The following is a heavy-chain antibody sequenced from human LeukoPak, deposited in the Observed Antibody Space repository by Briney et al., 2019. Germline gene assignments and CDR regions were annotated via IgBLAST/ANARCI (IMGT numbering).Heavy chain of an antibody. J-gene: IGHJ4*02. V-gene: IGHV3-49*04. D-gene: IGHD5-18*01. CDR3: TREAPIFSTAMVPGFDY. CDR1: GFTLGDYA. CDR2: IRSKAYGGTT. Sequence: EPGRSLRLSCTASGFTLGDYAMSWVRQAPGKGLEWVGFIRSKAYGGTTEYAASVKGRFTISRDDSKSIAYLQMNSLKTEDTAVYYCTREAPIFSTAMVPGFDYWGQGTLVTVSS.